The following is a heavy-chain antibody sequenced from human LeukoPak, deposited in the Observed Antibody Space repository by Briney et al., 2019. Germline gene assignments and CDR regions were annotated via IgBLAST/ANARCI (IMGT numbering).Heavy chain of an antibody. CDR2: ISYDGSNK. CDR1: GFTFSSYG. D-gene: IGHD6-19*01. Sequence: GGSLRLSCAASGFTFSSYGMHWVRQAPGKGLEWVAVISYDGSNKYYADSVKGRFTISRDNSKNTLYLQMNSLRAEDTAVYYCARVGSSGWPKFDYWGQGTLVTVSS. J-gene: IGHJ4*02. V-gene: IGHV3-30*03. CDR3: ARVGSSGWPKFDY.